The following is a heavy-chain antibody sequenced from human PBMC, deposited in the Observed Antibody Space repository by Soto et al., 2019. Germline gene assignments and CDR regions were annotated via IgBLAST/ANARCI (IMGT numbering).Heavy chain of an antibody. CDR3: ARHEAGWCFDS. J-gene: IGHJ4*02. V-gene: IGHV4-39*01. CDR1: RGSISSGTNY. CDR2: IYYSGST. D-gene: IGHD2-8*01. Sequence: QLQLQESGPGLVKPSETLSLTCTVSRGSISSGTNYWAWIRQPPGKGLEWIANIYYSGSTFYNPSLKSRVTISLDTSKNQFSLKLRSVTAADTAVYYCARHEAGWCFDSWGQGTLVTVSS.